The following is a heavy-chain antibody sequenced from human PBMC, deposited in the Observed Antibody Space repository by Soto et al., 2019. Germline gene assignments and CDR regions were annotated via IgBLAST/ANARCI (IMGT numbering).Heavy chain of an antibody. CDR1: GGCIKSANW. J-gene: IGHJ2*01. Sequence: SETLSLTSAVYGGCIKSANWWCGVRHPPGKGLEWIGEIYHSGSTNYNPSLKSRVTISVDKSKNQFSLKLSSVTAADTAVYSCAISSWYGYTRYLYYLSSQRTFDL. CDR2: IYHSGST. D-gene: IGHD1-26*01. V-gene: IGHV4-4*02. CDR3: AISSWYGYTRYLYYLSSQRTFDL.